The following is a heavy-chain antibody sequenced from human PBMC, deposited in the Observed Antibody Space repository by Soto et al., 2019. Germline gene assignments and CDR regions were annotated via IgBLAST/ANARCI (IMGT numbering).Heavy chain of an antibody. V-gene: IGHV4-59*01. Sequence: QVQLQESGPGLVKPSETLSLTCTVSGGSISSYYWSWIRQPPGKGLEWIGYIYYSGSTNYNASLKSRVTISVDTTKNQFSLKMSSVTAADTAVYYCARLHYYYYMDVWGKGTTVTVSS. CDR3: ARLHYYYYMDV. J-gene: IGHJ6*03. CDR1: GGSISSYY. CDR2: IYYSGST.